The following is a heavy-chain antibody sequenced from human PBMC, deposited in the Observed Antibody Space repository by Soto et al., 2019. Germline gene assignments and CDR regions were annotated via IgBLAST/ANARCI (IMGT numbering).Heavy chain of an antibody. V-gene: IGHV1-69*01. Sequence: QVQLVQSGAEVKKPGSSVKVSCKASGGTFSSYAISWVRQAPGQGLEWMGGINPIFGTANYAQKFQGRVTISADESTSTADMELSSLRSDDTAVYYCARDQRGVTRSSSSPGYWGQGTLVTVSS. J-gene: IGHJ4*02. CDR2: INPIFGTA. CDR1: GGTFSSYA. D-gene: IGHD6-6*01. CDR3: ARDQRGVTRSSSSPGY.